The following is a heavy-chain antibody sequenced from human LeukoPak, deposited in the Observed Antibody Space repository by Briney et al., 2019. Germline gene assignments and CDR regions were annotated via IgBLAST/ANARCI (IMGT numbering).Heavy chain of an antibody. CDR3: AKRVPYSSVWYYLDY. J-gene: IGHJ4*02. Sequence: PGGSLRLSCAASGFAFSTYARSWVRQAPGKGLEWVSVISGNGGTTYYADSVKGRFTISRDNSKNTLYLQMSTLRAEDTAVYYCAKRVPYSSVWYYLDYWGQGTLVTVFS. V-gene: IGHV3-23*01. CDR1: GFAFSTYA. D-gene: IGHD6-19*01. CDR2: ISGNGGTT.